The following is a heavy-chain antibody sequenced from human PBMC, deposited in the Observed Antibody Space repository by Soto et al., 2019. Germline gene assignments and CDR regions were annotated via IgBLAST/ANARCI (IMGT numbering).Heavy chain of an antibody. CDR1: GFTFSSYS. J-gene: IGHJ1*01. D-gene: IGHD5-18*01. Sequence: PGGSLRLSCAASGFTFSSYSMNWVRQAPGKGLEWVSSISSSSSYIYYADSVKGRFTISRDNAKNSLYLQMNSLRAEDTAVYYCARAYTAMVFAGFTITDYWGQGTLVTVSS. CDR3: ARAYTAMVFAGFTITDY. CDR2: ISSSSSYI. V-gene: IGHV3-21*01.